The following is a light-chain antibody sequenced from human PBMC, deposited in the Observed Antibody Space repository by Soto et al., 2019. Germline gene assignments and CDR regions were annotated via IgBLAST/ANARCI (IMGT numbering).Light chain of an antibody. V-gene: IGLV2-14*01. CDR2: DVS. CDR1: SSDVGGYNY. J-gene: IGLJ1*01. CDR3: SSYTSSSTYYV. Sequence: LTAPARVTVSISQSITSSSTRNSSDVGGYNYVSWYQQHPGKAPKLMIYDVSNRPSGVSNRFSGSKSGNTASLTISGLQAEDEADYYCSSYTSSSTYYVFGTGTKVTVL.